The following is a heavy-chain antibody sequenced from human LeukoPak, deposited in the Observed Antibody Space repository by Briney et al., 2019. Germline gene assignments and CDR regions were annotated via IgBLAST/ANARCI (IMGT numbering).Heavy chain of an antibody. CDR1: GYTFTGYY. CDR2: INTNTGNP. CDR3: ARDGRVERGVEMATITDY. V-gene: IGHV7-4-1*02. J-gene: IGHJ4*02. Sequence: ASVKVSCKASGYTFTGYYMHWVRQAPGQGLEWMGWINTNTGNPTYAQGFTGRFVFSLDTSVSTAYLQISSLKAEDTAVYYCARDGRVERGVEMATITDYWGQGTLVTVSS. D-gene: IGHD5-24*01.